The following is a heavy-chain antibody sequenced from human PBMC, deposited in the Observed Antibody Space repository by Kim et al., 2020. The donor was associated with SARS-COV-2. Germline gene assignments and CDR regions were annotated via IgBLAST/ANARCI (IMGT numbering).Heavy chain of an antibody. Sequence: GGSLRLSCIASEFTFKNYWATWVRQAPGKGLQWVASINQDGRDQYFVDSVRGRFALSRDNAGDSVSLHMNSLTVEDTGVYFCARVRTTGKIYYPGWYFDL. V-gene: IGHV3-7*03. J-gene: IGHJ2*01. CDR2: INQDGRDQ. CDR1: EFTFKNYW. CDR3: ARVRTTGKIYYPGWYFDL. D-gene: IGHD4-4*01.